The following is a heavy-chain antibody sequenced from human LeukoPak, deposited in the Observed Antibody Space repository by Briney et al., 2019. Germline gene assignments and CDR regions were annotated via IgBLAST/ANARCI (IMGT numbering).Heavy chain of an antibody. CDR2: ISSSSSYI. CDR1: GFTFSSYS. J-gene: IGHJ4*02. CDR3: ARASPMGSGPTRVGVYIDY. D-gene: IGHD3-10*01. V-gene: IGHV3-21*01. Sequence: GGSLRLSCAASGFTFSSYSMNWVRQAPGKGLEWVSSISSSSSYICYADSVKGRFTISRDNAKNSLYLQMNSLRAEDTAVYYCARASPMGSGPTRVGVYIDYWGQGTLVTVSS.